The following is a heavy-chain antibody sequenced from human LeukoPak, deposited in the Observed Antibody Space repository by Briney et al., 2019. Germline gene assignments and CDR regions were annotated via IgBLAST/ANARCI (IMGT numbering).Heavy chain of an antibody. CDR1: GGSFSGYY. CDR2: INHSGST. V-gene: IGHV4-34*01. D-gene: IGHD6-13*01. J-gene: IGHJ4*02. Sequence: SETLSLTCAVYGGSFSGYYWSWIRQPPGKGLEWIGEINHSGSTNYNPSLKSRVTISVDTSKNQFSLKLSSVTAADTAVYYCARELSGIAAAGYWGQGTLVTVP. CDR3: ARELSGIAAAGY.